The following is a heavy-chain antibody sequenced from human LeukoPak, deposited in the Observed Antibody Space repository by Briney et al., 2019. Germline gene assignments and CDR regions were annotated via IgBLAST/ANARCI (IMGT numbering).Heavy chain of an antibody. CDR1: GGSISSYY. Sequence: KSSETLSLTCTVSGGSISSYYWSWIRQPPGKGLEWIGYIYYSGSTNYNPSLKSRVTISVDTSKNQFSLKLSSVTAADTAVYYCARGFRSSSSFHYYYYYMDVWGKGSTVTVSS. J-gene: IGHJ6*03. D-gene: IGHD6-6*01. CDR3: ARGFRSSSSFHYYYYYMDV. CDR2: IYYSGST. V-gene: IGHV4-59*01.